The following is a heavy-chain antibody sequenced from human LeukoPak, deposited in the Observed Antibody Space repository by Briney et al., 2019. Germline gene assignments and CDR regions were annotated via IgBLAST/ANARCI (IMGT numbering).Heavy chain of an antibody. D-gene: IGHD6-13*01. J-gene: IGHJ6*03. CDR2: IYYSGTT. V-gene: IGHV4-39*07. CDR1: GGSISSSTYY. CDR3: ARGAKRGSSWPNKRTKYYMDV. Sequence: PSETLSLTCTVSGGSISSSTYYWGWIRQPPGKGLEWIGTIYYSGTTYYSPSLKSRVTISVDTSKNQFSLKLSSVTAADTAVYYCARGAKRGSSWPNKRTKYYMDVWGKGTTVTVSS.